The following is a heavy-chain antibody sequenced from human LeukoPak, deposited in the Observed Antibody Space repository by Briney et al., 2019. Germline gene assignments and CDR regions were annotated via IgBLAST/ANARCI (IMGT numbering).Heavy chain of an antibody. D-gene: IGHD4-17*01. CDR1: GFTFSSYG. J-gene: IGHJ4*02. CDR2: IRYDGSNK. CDR3: AKDATTVTTFYFDY. Sequence: PGGSLRLSCAASGFTFSSYGMHWVRQAPGKGLEWVAFIRYDGSNKYNADSVKGRFTISRDNSKNTLYLQMNSLRAEDTAVYYCAKDATTVTTFYFDYWGQGTLVTVSS. V-gene: IGHV3-30*02.